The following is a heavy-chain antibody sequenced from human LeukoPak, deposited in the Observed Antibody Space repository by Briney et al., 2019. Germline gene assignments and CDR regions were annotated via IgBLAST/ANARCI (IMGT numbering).Heavy chain of an antibody. D-gene: IGHD1-14*01. CDR2: ISPYSDNI. V-gene: IGHV1-18*04. J-gene: IGHJ5*02. CDR1: GYSFPDSS. Sequence: RASMKLSCKTSGYSFPDSSISSVRQAPGQGLEWMGWISPYSDNINYAQKFQGRVSMTTETSTSTVYMELRSLRPDDTAVYYCARDGQTTLTTRLHNRFDPWGQGTLVTVSS. CDR3: ARDGQTTLTTRLHNRFDP.